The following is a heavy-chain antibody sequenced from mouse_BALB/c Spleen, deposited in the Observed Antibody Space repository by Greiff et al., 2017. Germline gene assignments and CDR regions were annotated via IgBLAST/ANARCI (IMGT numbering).Heavy chain of an antibody. D-gene: IGHD2-2*01. J-gene: IGHJ2*01. CDR2: ITTYNDGT. Sequence: EVQLQQSGPELVKPGASVKMSCKASGYTFTSYVMHWVKQKPGQGLEWIGYITTYNDGTKYNEKFKGKATLTLDKSSSTAYMERSSLTSEDSAVCYCARGVTCVDYWGQGTTRTVAS. V-gene: IGHV1-14*01. CDR1: GYTFTSYV. CDR3: ARGVTCVDY.